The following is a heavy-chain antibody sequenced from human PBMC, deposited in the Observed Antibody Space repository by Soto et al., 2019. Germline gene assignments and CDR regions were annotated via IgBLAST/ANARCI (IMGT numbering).Heavy chain of an antibody. CDR2: INAGYGNT. CDR3: ARDTGDGTFDF. CDR1: GYPFRSYA. V-gene: IGHV1-3*01. D-gene: IGHD7-27*01. J-gene: IGHJ4*02. Sequence: ASGKVSCKASGYPFRSYAMHWVRQAPGQRLEWMGWINAGYGNTKSSQKFQDRVTISRDTSASTAYMELTSLRSEDTAVYYCARDTGDGTFDFWGQGTLVTVSS.